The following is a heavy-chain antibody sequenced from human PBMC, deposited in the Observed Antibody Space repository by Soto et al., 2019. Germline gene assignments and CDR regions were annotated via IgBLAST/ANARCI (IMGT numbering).Heavy chain of an antibody. CDR2: FRSGGGT. D-gene: IGHD3-10*01. CDR1: GDSISSYN. J-gene: IGHJ6*02. CDR3: VRQGIGVLHGLVDV. V-gene: IGHV4-59*08. Sequence: QVQLQESGPGLVKPSEALFLTCTVSGDSISSYNLAWIRQPPGKGLEWIGYFRSGGGTSYNPSLKSRVAISADTSTQQFSLRLSSVTAADTAVYYCVRQGIGVLHGLVDVWGQGTTVTVSS.